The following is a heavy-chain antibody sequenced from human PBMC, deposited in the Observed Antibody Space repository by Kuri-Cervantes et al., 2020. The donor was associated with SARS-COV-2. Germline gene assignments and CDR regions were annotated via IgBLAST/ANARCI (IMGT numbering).Heavy chain of an antibody. Sequence: SQTLSLTCAVYGGSFSGYYWSWIRQPPGKGLEWIGEINHNGSTNYNPSLKSRVTISVDTSKNQFSLKLSSVTAADTAVYYCARGRDKRYSSGSYYYYGMDVWGQGTTVTVSS. V-gene: IGHV4-34*01. CDR1: GGSFSGYY. J-gene: IGHJ6*02. D-gene: IGHD6-19*01. CDR2: INHNGST. CDR3: ARGRDKRYSSGSYYYYGMDV.